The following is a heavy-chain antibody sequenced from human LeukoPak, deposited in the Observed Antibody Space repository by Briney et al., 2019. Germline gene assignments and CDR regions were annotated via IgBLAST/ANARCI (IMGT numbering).Heavy chain of an antibody. J-gene: IGHJ4*02. Sequence: GASVKVSCKASGYTFDSHGISWLRQAPGQRLEWMGWISVYSGDTNYAQKVQGRVTMTTDTSTSTAYMELRSLTSDDTAVYFCASDIVGDFDLDYWGQGTLVTVSS. D-gene: IGHD2-21*02. CDR3: ASDIVGDFDLDY. V-gene: IGHV1-18*01. CDR1: GYTFDSHG. CDR2: ISVYSGDT.